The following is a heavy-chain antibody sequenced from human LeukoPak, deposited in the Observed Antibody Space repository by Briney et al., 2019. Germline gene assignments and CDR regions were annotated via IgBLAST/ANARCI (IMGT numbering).Heavy chain of an antibody. CDR2: IYYSGST. CDR1: GGSISSYY. V-gene: IGHV4-59*08. Sequence: SETLSLTCTVSGGSISSYYWSWIRQPPGKGLEWIGYIYYSGSTNYNPSLKSRVTISVDTSKNQFSLKLSSVTAADTAVYYCARHFPLSFYDSSGVKTAFDIWGQGTMVTVSS. CDR3: ARHFPLSFYDSSGVKTAFDI. D-gene: IGHD3-22*01. J-gene: IGHJ3*02.